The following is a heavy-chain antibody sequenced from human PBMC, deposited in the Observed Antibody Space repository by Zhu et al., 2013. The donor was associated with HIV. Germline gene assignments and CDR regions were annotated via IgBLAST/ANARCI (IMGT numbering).Heavy chain of an antibody. Sequence: QVQLVQSGAEVKKPGASVKVSCKASGYTFTSYYMHWVRQAPGQGLEWMGIIDPSGGSTSSAQKFQGRVTMTRDTSTSTVYMELSSLRSEDTAMYYCARGYYYDSSAYYFDYWAREPWSPSP. D-gene: IGHD3-22*01. J-gene: IGHJ4*02. CDR3: ARGYYYDSSAYYFDY. CDR1: GYTFTSYY. CDR2: IDPSGGST. V-gene: IGHV1-46*01.